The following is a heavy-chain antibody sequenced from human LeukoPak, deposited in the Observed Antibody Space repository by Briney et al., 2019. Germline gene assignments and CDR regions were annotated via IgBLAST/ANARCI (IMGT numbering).Heavy chain of an antibody. V-gene: IGHV3-30*18. CDR3: AKGGESSGYYGGPDY. J-gene: IGHJ4*02. CDR2: ISYDGSNK. Sequence: GRSLRLSCAASGFTFSNYGLHWVRQAPGKGLEWVAVISYDGSNKYYVDSVKGRFTISRDNSKNTLYLQMNSLSGEDTAVYYCAKGGESSGYYGGPDYWGQGALVTVSS. D-gene: IGHD3-22*01. CDR1: GFTFSNYG.